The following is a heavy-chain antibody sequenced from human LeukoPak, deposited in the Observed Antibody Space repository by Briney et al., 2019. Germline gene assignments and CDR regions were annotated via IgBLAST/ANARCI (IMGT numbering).Heavy chain of an antibody. CDR3: ARRGSYYEFDS. D-gene: IGHD1-26*01. CDR2: IYPGGSDT. Sequence: GESLKISCKGSGYSFTTYWIAWVRQMPGKGLEWMGIIYPGGSDTRYSPSFEGQVTISADKSINTAYLQWSSLKASDTAMYYCARRGSYYEFDSWGQGTLVTVSS. CDR1: GYSFTTYW. V-gene: IGHV5-51*01. J-gene: IGHJ4*02.